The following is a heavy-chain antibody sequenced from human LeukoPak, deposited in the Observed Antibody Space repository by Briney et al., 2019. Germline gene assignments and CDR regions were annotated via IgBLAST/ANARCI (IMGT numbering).Heavy chain of an antibody. CDR1: GYTFTSYD. CDR2: MNPNSGNT. CDR3: ARASQRTAVAGTGY. Sequence: GAPVKVSCKASGYTFTSYDINWVRQATGQGLEWMGWMNPNSGNTGYAQKFQGRVTMTRNTSISTAYMELSSLRSEDTAVYYCARASQRTAVAGTGYWGQGTLVTVSS. D-gene: IGHD6-19*01. V-gene: IGHV1-8*01. J-gene: IGHJ4*02.